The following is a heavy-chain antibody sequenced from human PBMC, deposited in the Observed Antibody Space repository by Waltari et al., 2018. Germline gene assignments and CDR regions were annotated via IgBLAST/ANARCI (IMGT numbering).Heavy chain of an antibody. D-gene: IGHD3-16*01. V-gene: IGHV3-21*01. CDR3: ARLGAVCGNSSCPWFFDS. J-gene: IGHJ4*02. Sequence: EVRLVESGGGRVTPGGSLKLSCEASGFNFNIYYMNWVRQAPGKGLGWVSSITSSSVYIYYADSVKGRFTISRDNAKNSVYLHMTSLRAEDTAVYYCARLGAVCGNSSCPWFFDSWGQGTLVTVSS. CDR1: GFNFNIYY. CDR2: ITSSSVYI.